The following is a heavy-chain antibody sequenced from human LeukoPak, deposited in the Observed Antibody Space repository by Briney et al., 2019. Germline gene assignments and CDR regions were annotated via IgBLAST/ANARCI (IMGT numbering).Heavy chain of an antibody. J-gene: IGHJ4*02. V-gene: IGHV3-66*01. D-gene: IGHD5-18*01. CDR2: IYGGGSP. CDR1: GFTVSSNY. CDR3: ARDLNTARFDY. Sequence: GGSLRLSCAASGFTVSSNYKNWVRQAPGKGLEWVSAIYGGGSPYYADSVKGRFTISRDNSKNTLYLQMNSLRAEDTAVYYCARDLNTARFDYWGQGTLVTVSS.